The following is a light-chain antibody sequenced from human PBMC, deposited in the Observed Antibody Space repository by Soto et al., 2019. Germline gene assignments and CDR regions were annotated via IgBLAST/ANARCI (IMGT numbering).Light chain of an antibody. CDR1: SSDVGGYNY. CDR2: EVS. J-gene: IGLJ1*01. Sequence: QSALTQPASVSGSPGQSITISCTGTSSDVGGYNYVSWYQQHPGKAPKLMIFEVSNRPSGVSNRFSGSKSGNTASLTISGLRAEDEADYYCCSYAGSYTPFGTGTKVTVL. V-gene: IGLV2-14*01. CDR3: CSYAGSYTP.